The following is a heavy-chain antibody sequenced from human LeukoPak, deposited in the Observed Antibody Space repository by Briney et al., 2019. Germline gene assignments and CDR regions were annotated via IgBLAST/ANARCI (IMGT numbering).Heavy chain of an antibody. J-gene: IGHJ5*02. D-gene: IGHD3-10*01. CDR3: ARMVRAVIIRANWFDP. V-gene: IGHV4-59*01. Sequence: TSETLSLTCTVSGGSISSYYWSWIRQPPGKGLEWIGYIYYSGSTNYNPSLKSRVTISVDTSKNQFSLKLSSVTAADTAVYYCARMVRAVIIRANWFDPWGQGTLVTASS. CDR1: GGSISSYY. CDR2: IYYSGST.